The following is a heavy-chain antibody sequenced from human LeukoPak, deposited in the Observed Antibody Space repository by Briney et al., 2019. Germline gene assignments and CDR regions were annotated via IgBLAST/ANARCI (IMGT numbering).Heavy chain of an antibody. CDR2: IYYSGST. D-gene: IGHD3-22*01. CDR1: GGSISSSSYY. J-gene: IGHJ3*02. Sequence: SETLSLTCTVSGGSISSSSYYWGWIRQPPGKGLEWIGSIYYSGSTYYNPSLKSRVTISVDTSKNQFSLKLSSVTAADTAVYYCARAGGYYDSSGYQHDAFDIWGQGTMVTVSS. CDR3: ARAGGYYDSSGYQHDAFDI. V-gene: IGHV4-39*07.